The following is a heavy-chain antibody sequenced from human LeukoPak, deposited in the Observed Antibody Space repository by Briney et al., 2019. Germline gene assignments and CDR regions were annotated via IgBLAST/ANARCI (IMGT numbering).Heavy chain of an antibody. Sequence: GGSLRLSCAASGFPFNAYWMTWVRQAPGKGLEWVANIRQDGDTKYYVDSVKGRFTISRDNAMNSLYLQMNSLRAEDTAIYYCARSLPYGTTWYGRSDFWGQGSLVTVSS. CDR3: ARSLPYGTTWYGRSDF. CDR2: IRQDGDTK. V-gene: IGHV3-7*03. D-gene: IGHD6-13*01. CDR1: GFPFNAYW. J-gene: IGHJ4*02.